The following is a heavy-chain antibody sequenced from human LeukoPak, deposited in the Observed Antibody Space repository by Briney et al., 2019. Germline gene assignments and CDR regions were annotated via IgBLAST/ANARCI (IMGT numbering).Heavy chain of an antibody. J-gene: IGHJ3*02. CDR2: IYHSGST. CDR1: GYSISSGYY. V-gene: IGHV4-38-2*02. CDR3: ASPENRSGGALDI. D-gene: IGHD1-26*01. Sequence: PSETLSLTCTVAGYSISSGYYWGWIRQPPGKGLEWIGSIYHSGSTYYNPSLKSRVTIAVDTSKNQFSLKLSSVTAADTAVYYCASPENRSGGALDIWGQGTMVTVSS.